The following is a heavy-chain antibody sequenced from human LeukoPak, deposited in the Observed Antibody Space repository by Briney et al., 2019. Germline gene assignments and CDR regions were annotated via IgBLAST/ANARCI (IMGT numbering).Heavy chain of an antibody. Sequence: NPSETLSLTCTASGGSIRSYYWSWIRQPPGKGLEWIGYKYYSGSTNYNPSLKSRVTISVDTSKNHFFLKLSSVTAADTAVYYCAGGPSGSYDYWGQGTLVTVSS. V-gene: IGHV4-59*01. CDR1: GGSIRSYY. J-gene: IGHJ4*02. CDR3: AGGPSGSYDY. CDR2: KYYSGST. D-gene: IGHD1-26*01.